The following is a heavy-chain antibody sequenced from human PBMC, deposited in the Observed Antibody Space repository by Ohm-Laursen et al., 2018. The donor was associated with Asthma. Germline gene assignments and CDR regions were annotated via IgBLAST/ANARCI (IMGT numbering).Heavy chain of an antibody. V-gene: IGHV3-53*01. D-gene: IGHD1-26*01. CDR2: IYSGGST. Sequence: SLRLSCAAPGFTFSSYWMSWVRQAPGKGLERVSVIYSGGSTYYADSVKGRFTISRDNSKNTLYLQMNSLRTEDTAVYYCASMGVKPTMIDYWGQGTLVTVSS. J-gene: IGHJ4*02. CDR3: ASMGVKPTMIDY. CDR1: GFTFSSYW.